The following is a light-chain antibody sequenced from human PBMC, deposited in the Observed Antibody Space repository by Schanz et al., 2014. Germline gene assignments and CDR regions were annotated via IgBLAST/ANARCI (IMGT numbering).Light chain of an antibody. CDR1: QSISSY. J-gene: IGKJ2*01. CDR2: DAS. Sequence: DIQMTQSPSSLSASVGDRVTITCRASQSISSYLNWYQQKPGKAPKLLIYDASSLESGVPSRFSGSGSGTEFTLTISSLQAEDVAVYYCQQYYSAPHTFGQGTKLEI. V-gene: IGKV1-39*01. CDR3: QQYYSAPHT.